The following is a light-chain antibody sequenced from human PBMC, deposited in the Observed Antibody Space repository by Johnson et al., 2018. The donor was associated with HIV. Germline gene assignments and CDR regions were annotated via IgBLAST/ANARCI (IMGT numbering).Light chain of an antibody. Sequence: QSVLTQPPSVSAAPGQKVTISCSGSSSNIGNNYVSWYQQLPGTAPKLLIYDNNKRPSGIPDRFSGSKSGPSATLAITGLQTGDEADYYCGAWDSSLTYGSYVCGTGTKVTVL. CDR3: GAWDSSLTYGSYV. J-gene: IGLJ1*01. CDR1: SSNIGNNY. V-gene: IGLV1-51*01. CDR2: DNN.